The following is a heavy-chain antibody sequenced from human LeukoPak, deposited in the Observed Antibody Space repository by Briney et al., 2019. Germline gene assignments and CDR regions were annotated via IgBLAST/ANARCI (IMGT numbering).Heavy chain of an antibody. CDR3: TRGYPITMLRGGPFHI. D-gene: IGHD3-10*01. CDR2: IYYSGST. V-gene: IGHV4-31*03. CDR1: GGSISSGGYY. J-gene: IGHJ3*02. Sequence: PSETLSLTCTVSGGSISSGGYYWSWIRQHPGKGLEWIGYIYYSGSTYYNPSLKSRVTISVDTSKNQFSLKLSSVTAADTAVYYCTRGYPITMLRGGPFHIWGRGTMVTVSS.